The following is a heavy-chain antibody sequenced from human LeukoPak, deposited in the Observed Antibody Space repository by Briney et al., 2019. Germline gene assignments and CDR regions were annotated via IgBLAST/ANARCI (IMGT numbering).Heavy chain of an antibody. D-gene: IGHD4-17*01. J-gene: IGHJ6*03. V-gene: IGHV1-69*05. CDR1: GGTFSSYA. Sequence: SVKVSCKASGGTFSSYAISWVRQAPGRGLEWMGRIIPIFGTANYAQKFQGRVTITTDESTSTAYMELSSLRSEDTAVYYCASDKKERYGEGYYYYYMDVWGKGTTVTVSS. CDR2: IIPIFGTA. CDR3: ASDKKERYGEGYYYYYMDV.